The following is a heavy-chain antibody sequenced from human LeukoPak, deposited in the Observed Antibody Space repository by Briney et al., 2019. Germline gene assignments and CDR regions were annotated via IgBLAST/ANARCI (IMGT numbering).Heavy chain of an antibody. CDR2: IRSNGNEK. J-gene: IGHJ6*02. CDR3: AKDNHYYGSGSYPFYYYGMDV. Sequence: GGSLRLSCAASGFNFRGYAMHWVRQAPGKGLEWVALIRSNGNEKFYLDAVQGRFTISRDNSKNTLFLQMNSLRAEDTAVYYCAKDNHYYGSGSYPFYYYGMDVWGQGTTVTVSS. CDR1: GFNFRGYA. V-gene: IGHV3-30*02. D-gene: IGHD3-10*01.